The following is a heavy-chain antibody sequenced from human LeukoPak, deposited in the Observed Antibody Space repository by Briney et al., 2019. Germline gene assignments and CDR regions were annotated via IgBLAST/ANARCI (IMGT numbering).Heavy chain of an antibody. CDR1: GGSISSYY. CDR3: GRDKGPYWYFDL. CDR2: IYNSGST. V-gene: IGHV4-59*01. Sequence: PSETLSLTCTVSGGSISSYYWNWIRQPPGKGLEWIGNIYNSGSTNHNPSLKSRVTISVDTSKNQISLKLTSVTAADAAVYYCGRDKGPYWYFDLWGRGTLVTVSS. J-gene: IGHJ2*01.